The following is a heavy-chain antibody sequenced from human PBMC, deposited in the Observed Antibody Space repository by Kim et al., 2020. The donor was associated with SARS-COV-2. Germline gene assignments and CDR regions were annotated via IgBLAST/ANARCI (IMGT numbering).Heavy chain of an antibody. J-gene: IGHJ5*02. D-gene: IGHD3-10*01. CDR3: ARNDLLFGWGTSGRGWFDP. V-gene: IGHV4-39*01. Sequence: SETLSLTCSVSGDSISTTTYYWGWIRQPPGKGLEWIGSISSTGSTFYSPSLKGRVTMSVDTSKNRFSLKLNSVTAADTAVYTCARNDLLFGWGTSGRGWFDPWGQGTLVTVSS. CDR2: ISSTGST. CDR1: GDSISTTTYY.